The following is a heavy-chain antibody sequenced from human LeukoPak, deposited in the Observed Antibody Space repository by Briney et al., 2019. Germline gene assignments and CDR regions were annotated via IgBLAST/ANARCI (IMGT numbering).Heavy chain of an antibody. V-gene: IGHV4-61*01. D-gene: IGHD3-10*01. J-gene: IGHJ5*02. CDR2: IYYSGST. CDR1: GGSVSSGSYY. Sequence: SETLSLTCTVSGGSVSSGSYYWSWIRQPLGKGLEWIGYIYYSGSTNYNPSLKSRVTISVDTSKNQFSLKLSSVTAADTAVYYCARWHYYGSGSYYTNWFDPWGQGTLVTVSS. CDR3: ARWHYYGSGSYYTNWFDP.